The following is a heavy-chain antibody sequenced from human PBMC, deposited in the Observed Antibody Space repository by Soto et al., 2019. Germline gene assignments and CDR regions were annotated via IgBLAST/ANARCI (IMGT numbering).Heavy chain of an antibody. CDR2: ISASNGNT. J-gene: IGHJ6*02. V-gene: IGHV1-18*01. D-gene: IGHD3-10*01. CDR1: GYTFTSFS. CDR3: ARGSSLSMVWAPQNYYGLDV. Sequence: QVQLVQSGAEVKKPGASVKVSCKASGYTFTSFSITWVRQAPGQGLEWLGWISASNGNTNYAQNLQGRVTVTTDTSTNTAYMEMRSLKSDDTAVYYCARGSSLSMVWAPQNYYGLDVWGQGTTVTVSS.